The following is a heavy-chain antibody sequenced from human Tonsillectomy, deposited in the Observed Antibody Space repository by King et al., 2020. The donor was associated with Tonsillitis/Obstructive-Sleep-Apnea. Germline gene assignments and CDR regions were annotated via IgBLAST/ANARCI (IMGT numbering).Heavy chain of an antibody. Sequence: VQLQQWGAGLLKPSETLSLTCAVYGGSFSGYYWSWIHQPPGKGLEWIGEINHSGSTNYNPSLKSRVTISVDTSKNQFSLKLSSVTAADTAVYYCASSQRYGVVVHYYYMDVWGKGTTVTVSS. CDR3: ASSQRYGVVVHYYYMDV. CDR1: GGSFSGYY. V-gene: IGHV4-34*01. CDR2: INHSGST. D-gene: IGHD2-2*01. J-gene: IGHJ6*03.